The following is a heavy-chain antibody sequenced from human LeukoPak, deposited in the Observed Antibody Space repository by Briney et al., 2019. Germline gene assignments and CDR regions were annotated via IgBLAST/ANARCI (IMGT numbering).Heavy chain of an antibody. J-gene: IGHJ4*02. CDR3: ARGGSESDY. Sequence: GGSLRLSCAASGFNFSHYWMTWVRQSPGKGLEWVANIKEDGTEKNYVDSVKGRFTISRDNAKNSLYLQMNSLRAEDTALYYCARGGSESDYWGQGTLVAVSS. CDR1: GFNFSHYW. V-gene: IGHV3-7*01. CDR2: IKEDGTEK.